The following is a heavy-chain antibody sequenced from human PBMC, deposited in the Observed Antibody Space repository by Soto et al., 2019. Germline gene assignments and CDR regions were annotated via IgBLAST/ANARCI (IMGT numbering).Heavy chain of an antibody. CDR3: GKERRGRGWFVCNY. Sequence: LRLSCAASGFTFSSYSMNWVRQAPGKGLEWVSSISSSSSYIYYADSVKGRFTISRDNAKNSLYLQMNSLRAEDTAVYYCGKERRGRGWFVCNYWGQGIVVTVSS. CDR2: ISSSSSYI. D-gene: IGHD6-19*01. J-gene: IGHJ4*02. CDR1: GFTFSSYS. V-gene: IGHV3-21*01.